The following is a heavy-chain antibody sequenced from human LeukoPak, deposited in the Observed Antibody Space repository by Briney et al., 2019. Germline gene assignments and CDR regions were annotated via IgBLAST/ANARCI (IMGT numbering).Heavy chain of an antibody. D-gene: IGHD3-3*01. J-gene: IGHJ3*02. CDR1: GFTVSSNY. CDR3: ARDLNTIFGVVISDAFDI. Sequence: GGSLRLSCAASGFTVSSNYMSWVRQAPGKGLEWVSVIYSGGSTYYADSVKGRFTISRDNAKNSLYLQMNSLRAEDTAVYYCARDLNTIFGVVISDAFDIWGQGTMVTVSS. CDR2: IYSGGST. V-gene: IGHV3-53*01.